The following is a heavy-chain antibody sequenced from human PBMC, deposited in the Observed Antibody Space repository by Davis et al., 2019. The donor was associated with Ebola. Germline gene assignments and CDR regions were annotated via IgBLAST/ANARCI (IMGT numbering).Heavy chain of an antibody. J-gene: IGHJ4*02. Sequence: PGGSLRLSCAASGFTFSNAWMSWIRQPPGKRLEWIGSIYYTGSAYYNSSLNSRVTISVDTSKNQFSLKLSSVTAADTAVYYCARGLEGRRWGQGTLVTVSS. CDR2: IYYTGSA. CDR3: ARGLEGRR. V-gene: IGHV4-59*12. D-gene: IGHD2-15*01. CDR1: GFTFSNAW.